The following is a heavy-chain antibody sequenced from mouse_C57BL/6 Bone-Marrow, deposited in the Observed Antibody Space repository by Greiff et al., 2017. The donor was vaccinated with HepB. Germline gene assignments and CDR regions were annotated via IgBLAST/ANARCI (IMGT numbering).Heavy chain of an antibody. CDR3: TTLTYSNPYYFDY. CDR2: IDPENGDT. V-gene: IGHV14-4*01. D-gene: IGHD2-5*01. Sequence: EVQRVESGAELVRPGASVKLSCTASGFNIKDDDMHWVKQRPEQGLEWIGWIDPENGDTEYASKFQGKATITADTSSNTAYLQLSSLTSEDTAVYYCTTLTYSNPYYFDYWGRGTTLTVSS. CDR1: GFNIKDDD. J-gene: IGHJ2*01.